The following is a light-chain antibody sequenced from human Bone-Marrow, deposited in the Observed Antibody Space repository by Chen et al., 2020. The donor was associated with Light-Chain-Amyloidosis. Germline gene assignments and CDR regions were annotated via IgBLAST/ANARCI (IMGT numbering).Light chain of an antibody. Sequence: SYVLTQPSSVSVAPGQTATIACGGNNIGSTSVHWYQQTPGQAPLLVVYDDSDRPSGIPERWAGSNAGNTATRTSSRVEAGDEADYYCQVWDRSSDRPVFGGGTKLTVL. J-gene: IGLJ3*02. V-gene: IGLV3-21*02. CDR3: QVWDRSSDRPV. CDR2: DDS. CDR1: NIGSTS.